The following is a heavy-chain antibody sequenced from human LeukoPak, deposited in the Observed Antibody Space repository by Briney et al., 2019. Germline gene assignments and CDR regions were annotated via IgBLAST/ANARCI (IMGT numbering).Heavy chain of an antibody. V-gene: IGHV1-69*06. D-gene: IGHD4-17*01. CDR1: GYTFTSYG. CDR3: ASTTVTNEVDY. J-gene: IGHJ4*02. CDR2: IIPIFGTA. Sequence: RASVKVSCKASGYTFTSYGISWVRQAPGQGLEWMGRIIPIFGTANYAQKFQGRVTITADKSTSTAYMELSSLRSEDTAVYYCASTTVTNEVDYWGQGTLVTVSS.